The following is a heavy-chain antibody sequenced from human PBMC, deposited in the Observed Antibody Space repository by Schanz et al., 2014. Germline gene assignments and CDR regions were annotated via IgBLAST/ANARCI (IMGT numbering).Heavy chain of an antibody. Sequence: EVQLLESGGGLVQPGGSLRLSCVASGFSFSNYSMNWVRQAPGKGLEWLSHISGSGGDSVDYADSVKGRFTISRDKSKNTLYLHMNSLRAEVTAVYDGAKDVRPVASTVHFYYMHVWGQGTTVTVSS. CDR2: ISGSGGDSV. J-gene: IGHJ6*02. CDR3: AKDVRPVASTVHFYYMHV. V-gene: IGHV3-23*01. D-gene: IGHD6-19*01. CDR1: GFSFSNYS.